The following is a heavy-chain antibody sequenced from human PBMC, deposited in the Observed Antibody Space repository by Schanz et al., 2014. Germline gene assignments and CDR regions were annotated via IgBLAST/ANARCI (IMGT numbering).Heavy chain of an antibody. D-gene: IGHD3-3*01. J-gene: IGHJ4*02. V-gene: IGHV4-61*05. CDR1: GGSISLDIYH. CDR3: ARGVLGSGYRQQYYFDH. Sequence: QLQLQESGPGLVKPSETLSLTCTVSGGSISLDIYHWGWIRQPPGKGLEWIGYMYYSGSTNYNPSLNSRVTISVDTSKNQFSLKVTSVTPADTAVYYCARGVLGSGYRQQYYFDHWGQGTLVTVSS. CDR2: MYYSGST.